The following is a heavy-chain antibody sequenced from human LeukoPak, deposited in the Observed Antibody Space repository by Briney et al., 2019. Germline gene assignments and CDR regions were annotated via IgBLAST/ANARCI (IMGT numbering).Heavy chain of an antibody. CDR1: GFTFSSYW. V-gene: IGHV3-7*01. Sequence: GGSLRLSCAASGFTFSSYWMSWIRQAPGKGLEWVANIKQDGSEKYYVDSVKGRFTISRDNAKNSLYLQMNSLRAEDTAVYYCARLQYSFLYGSGSYGVDYWGQGTLVTVSS. CDR2: IKQDGSEK. J-gene: IGHJ4*02. CDR3: ARLQYSFLYGSGSYGVDY. D-gene: IGHD3-10*01.